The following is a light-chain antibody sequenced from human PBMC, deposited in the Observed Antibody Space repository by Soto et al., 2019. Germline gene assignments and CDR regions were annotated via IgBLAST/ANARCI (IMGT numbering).Light chain of an antibody. J-gene: IGKJ2*01. Sequence: DIRMTQSPATLSASVGDTVSITCRASQSVLTWLAWYQQKPGKAPHLLIYKASRLRAGVPSRFSGSGSGTDFTLTISSLQPDDFGSYFCPQYFSYPHAFGQGTKREI. CDR2: KAS. V-gene: IGKV1-5*03. CDR3: PQYFSYPHA. CDR1: QSVLTW.